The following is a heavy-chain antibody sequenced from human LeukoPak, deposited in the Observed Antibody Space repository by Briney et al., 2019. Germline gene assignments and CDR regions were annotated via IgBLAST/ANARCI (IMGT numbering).Heavy chain of an antibody. CDR3: TTVGPYSSNYVFNY. J-gene: IGHJ4*02. D-gene: IGHD2-2*01. V-gene: IGHV3-15*01. CDR2: IKSKTDGGTT. CDR1: GFTFSNPW. Sequence: PGGSLRLSCSASGFTFSNPWMSWVRQAPGKGLEWVGRIKSKTDGGTTDYAAPVKGRFTISRDDSKNTLYLQMNSLKTEDTAVYYCTTVGPYSSNYVFNYWGQGTLVTVSS.